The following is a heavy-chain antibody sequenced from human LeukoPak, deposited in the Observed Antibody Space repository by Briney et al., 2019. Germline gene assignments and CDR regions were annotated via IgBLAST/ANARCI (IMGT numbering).Heavy chain of an antibody. D-gene: IGHD3-10*01. CDR3: ARDGEDYYGSGSLFDY. V-gene: IGHV3-30-3*01. Sequence: GGSLRLSCAASGFTFSSYAMHWVRQAPGKGLEWVAVISYDGSNKYYADSVKGRFTISRDNSKNTLYLQMNSLRAEDTAVHYCARDGEDYYGSGSLFDYWGQGTLVTVSS. J-gene: IGHJ4*02. CDR1: GFTFSSYA. CDR2: ISYDGSNK.